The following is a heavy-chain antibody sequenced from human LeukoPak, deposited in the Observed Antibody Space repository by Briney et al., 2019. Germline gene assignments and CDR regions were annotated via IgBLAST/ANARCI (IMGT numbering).Heavy chain of an antibody. CDR1: GGSISNYY. CDR2: IYYSGST. CDR3: ARSPYGSGSYGFDY. V-gene: IGHV4-59*12. J-gene: IGHJ4*02. D-gene: IGHD3-10*01. Sequence: SETLSLTCAVSGGSISNYYWSWLRQPPGKGLEWIGYIYYSGSTSFNPSLKSRVTISVDTSKNQFSLKLTSVSAADTAVYYCARSPYGSGSYGFDYWGQGTLVTVSS.